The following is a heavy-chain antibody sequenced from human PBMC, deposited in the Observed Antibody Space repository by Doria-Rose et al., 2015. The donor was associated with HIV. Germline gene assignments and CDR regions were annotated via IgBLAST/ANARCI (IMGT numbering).Heavy chain of an antibody. CDR3: ARIKSSRWYHKYSFDF. CDR2: IFSDDER. J-gene: IGHJ4*02. V-gene: IGHV2-26*01. Sequence: QVTLKESGPVLVKPTETLTLTCTVSGVSLSSPGMGVSWIRQPPGKALEWLANIFSDDERSYKSSLKSRLTISRGTSNSQVVLTMNDMDPVDTATYYCARIKSSRWYHKYSFDFWGQGTLVIVSA. D-gene: IGHD6-13*01. CDR1: GVSLSSPGMG.